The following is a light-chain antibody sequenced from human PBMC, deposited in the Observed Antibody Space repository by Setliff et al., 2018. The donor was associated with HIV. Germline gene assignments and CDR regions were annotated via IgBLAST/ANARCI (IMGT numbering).Light chain of an antibody. CDR3: QVWDSSSDHYV. Sequence: SYELTQRPSVSVAPGKTARITCGGDNIGSKSVHWYQQKPGQAPVVVMYYDHDRPTWIPERFSGSNSGNTATLTISRVEVGDEADYYCQVWDSSSDHYVFGSGTKVT. J-gene: IGLJ1*01. CDR1: NIGSKS. CDR2: YDH. V-gene: IGLV3-21*04.